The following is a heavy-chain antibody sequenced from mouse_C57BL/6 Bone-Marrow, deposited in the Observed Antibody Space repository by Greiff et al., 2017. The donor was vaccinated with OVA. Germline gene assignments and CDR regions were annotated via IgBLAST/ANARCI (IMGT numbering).Heavy chain of an antibody. Sequence: QVQLQQSGAELVRPGASVTLSCEASGYTFTDYEMHWVKQTPVHGLEWIGAIDPETGGTAYNQKFKGKAILTADKSSSTAYMELRSLTSEDSAVYYCTREFITTVVAKVHFDVWGTGTTVTVSS. D-gene: IGHD1-1*01. J-gene: IGHJ1*03. CDR2: IDPETGGT. V-gene: IGHV1-15*01. CDR3: TREFITTVVAKVHFDV. CDR1: GYTFTDYE.